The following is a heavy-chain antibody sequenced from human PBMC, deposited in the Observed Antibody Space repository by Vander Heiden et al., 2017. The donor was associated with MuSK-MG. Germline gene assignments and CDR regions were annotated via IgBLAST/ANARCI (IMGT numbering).Heavy chain of an antibody. D-gene: IGHD4-4*01. CDR3: AGSQRATVTHY. CDR1: GGSISSGGYY. V-gene: IGHV4-31*04. Sequence: QVRLLESGPGLVKPAQTLSLTCTVSGGSISSGGYYWSWIRQHPGRGLEWVGYIYYGGSSYYNPSLKSQVTISVDTSKDQFSLKLSSVTAADTAVYYCAGSQRATVTHYWGQGTLVTVSS. CDR2: IYYGGSS. J-gene: IGHJ4*02.